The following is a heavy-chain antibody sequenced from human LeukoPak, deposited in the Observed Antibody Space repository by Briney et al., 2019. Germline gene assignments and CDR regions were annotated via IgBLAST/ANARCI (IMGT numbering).Heavy chain of an antibody. CDR1: GGSISSGGYS. V-gene: IGHV4-30-2*01. Sequence: SQTLSLTCAVSGGSISSGGYSWSWIRQPPGKGLEWIGYIYHSGSTYYNPSLKSRVTISVDTSKNQFSLKLSSVTAADTAVYYCARGLYSSSWYGIDYWGQGTLVTVSS. J-gene: IGHJ4*02. D-gene: IGHD6-13*01. CDR3: ARGLYSSSWYGIDY. CDR2: IYHSGST.